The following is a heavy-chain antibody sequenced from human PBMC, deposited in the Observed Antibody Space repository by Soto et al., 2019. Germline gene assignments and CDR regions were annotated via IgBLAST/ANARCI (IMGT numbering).Heavy chain of an antibody. J-gene: IGHJ4*02. D-gene: IGHD5-18*01. CDR1: GFTFSSYA. V-gene: IGHV3-64*01. CDR3: ARDGRGYSYGGHFDY. CDR2: ISSNGGST. Sequence: GGSLRLSCEASGFTFSSYAMHWVRQAPGKGLEYVSAISSNGGSTYYANSVKGRFTISRDNSKNTLYLQMGSLRAEDMAVYYCARDGRGYSYGGHFDYWGQGTLVTVSS.